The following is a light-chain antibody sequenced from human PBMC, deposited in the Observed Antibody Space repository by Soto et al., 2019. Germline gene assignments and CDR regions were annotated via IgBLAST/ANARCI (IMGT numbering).Light chain of an antibody. CDR3: CSYAGTATV. J-gene: IGLJ1*01. Sequence: QSVLTQPASVSGSPGQSITISCTRTNSDVESYNLVSWFRQHPGEAPKLIVYEGTKRPSGVSNRFSGSKSGNPASLTISGLQAEDEANYYCCSYAGTATVFGTGTKVTVL. CDR1: NSDVESYNL. V-gene: IGLV2-23*03. CDR2: EGT.